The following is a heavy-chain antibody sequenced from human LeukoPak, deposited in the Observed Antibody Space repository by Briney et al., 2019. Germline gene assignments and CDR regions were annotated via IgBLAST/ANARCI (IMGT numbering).Heavy chain of an antibody. CDR1: GFTFSSYA. CDR3: AKSVSGYSGYGFDY. Sequence: GGSLRLSCAASGFTFSSYAMSWVRQAPGKGLEWVSAISGSGGSTYYADSVKGRFTISRDNSKNTLYPQMDSLRAEDTAVYYCAKSVSGYSGYGFDYWGQGTLVTVSS. D-gene: IGHD5-12*01. CDR2: ISGSGGST. V-gene: IGHV3-23*01. J-gene: IGHJ4*02.